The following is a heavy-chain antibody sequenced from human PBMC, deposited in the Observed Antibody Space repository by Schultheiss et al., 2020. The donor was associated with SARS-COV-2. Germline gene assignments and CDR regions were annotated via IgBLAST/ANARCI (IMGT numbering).Heavy chain of an antibody. CDR1: GFTFSSYA. D-gene: IGHD5-24*01. J-gene: IGHJ6*03. Sequence: GGSLRLSCAASGFTFSSYAMSWVRQAPGKGLEWVGFIRSKAYGGTTEYAASVKGRFTISRDDSKSIAYLQMNSLRAEDTALYYCASLPHCSDGRCPAADFYMDVWGKGTTVTVSS. V-gene: IGHV3-71*01. CDR3: ASLPHCSDGRCPAADFYMDV. CDR2: IRSKAYGGTT.